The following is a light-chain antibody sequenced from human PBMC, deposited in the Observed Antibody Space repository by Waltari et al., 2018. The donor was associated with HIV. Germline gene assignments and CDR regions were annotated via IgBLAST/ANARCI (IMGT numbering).Light chain of an antibody. V-gene: IGLV2-23*02. Sequence: QSAMTQPASVSGSPGQSITISCSGSSSDVGSYDFFAWFQQRPGKAPKLMISEVSKRPSGVSDRFSGSKSDNTASLTISGLQAEDEADYYCCSYASSGTWVFGGGTKLTVL. CDR2: EVS. CDR3: CSYASSGTWV. J-gene: IGLJ3*02. CDR1: SSDVGSYDF.